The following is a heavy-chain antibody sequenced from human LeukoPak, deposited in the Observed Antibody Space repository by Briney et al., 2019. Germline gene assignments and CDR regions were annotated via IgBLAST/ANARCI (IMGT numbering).Heavy chain of an antibody. V-gene: IGHV1-18*01. CDR3: ARGADSSGWYLPHGY. CDR1: GGTFSSYA. D-gene: IGHD6-19*01. J-gene: IGHJ4*02. CDR2: ISAYNGNT. Sequence: ASVKVSCKASGGTFSSYAISWVRQAPGQGLEWMGWISAYNGNTNYAQKLQGRVTMTTDTSTSTAYMELSRLRSDDTAVYYCARGADSSGWYLPHGYWGQGTLDTVSS.